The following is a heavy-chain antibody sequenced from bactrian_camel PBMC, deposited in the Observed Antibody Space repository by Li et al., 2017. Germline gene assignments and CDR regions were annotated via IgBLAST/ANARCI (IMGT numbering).Heavy chain of an antibody. CDR3: AADLSPYSDCSDRRIGY. Sequence: QVQLVESGGRLVQPGASLRLSCVASGDTIGRYCMGWFRQIPDKEREGVAGIESDGSTSYADSVKGRFTISQDNAKTTAYLQMDSLKPEDTAVYYCAADLSPYSDCSDRRIGYWGQGTQVTVS. CDR1: GDTIGRYC. V-gene: IGHV3S9*01. J-gene: IGHJ6*01. CDR2: IESDGST. D-gene: IGHD4*01.